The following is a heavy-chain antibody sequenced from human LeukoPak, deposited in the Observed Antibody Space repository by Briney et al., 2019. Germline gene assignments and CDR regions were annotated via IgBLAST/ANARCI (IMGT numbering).Heavy chain of an antibody. CDR3: ARDIVATFGLGAGY. D-gene: IGHD5-12*01. Sequence: ASVKVSCKASGYTFTGYYMHWVRQAPGQGLEWMGWINPNSGGTNYAQKFQGRVTMTRDTSISTAYMELSRLRSDDTAVYYCARDIVATFGLGAGYWGQGTLVTVSS. CDR2: INPNSGGT. V-gene: IGHV1-2*02. CDR1: GYTFTGYY. J-gene: IGHJ4*02.